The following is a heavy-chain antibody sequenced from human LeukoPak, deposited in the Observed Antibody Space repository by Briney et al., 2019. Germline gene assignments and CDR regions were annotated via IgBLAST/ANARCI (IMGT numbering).Heavy chain of an antibody. D-gene: IGHD6-19*01. Sequence: GGSLRLSCAASGFTVSSNYMTWVRQAPGKGLEWVSVIYSGGSTYYAGSVRGRFTIYRDNSKNTLYLQMNSLRAEDTAVYYCARDLTVAGPGYFDYWGQGTLVTVPS. CDR3: ARDLTVAGPGYFDY. CDR2: IYSGGST. J-gene: IGHJ4*02. V-gene: IGHV3-66*01. CDR1: GFTVSSNY.